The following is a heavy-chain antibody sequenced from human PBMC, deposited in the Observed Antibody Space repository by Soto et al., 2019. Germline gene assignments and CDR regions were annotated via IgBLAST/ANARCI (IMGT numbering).Heavy chain of an antibody. CDR3: ARSPGGYYIH. Sequence: EVQLVESGGGLVQPGGSLRLSCADSGFSFSSYWMHWVRQGPGKGLVWVSRINTDGSSTNYADSVKGRFTISRDNAKNTVYLQMDSLRAEDTAEYYCARSPGGYYIHWGQGTMVTVSS. J-gene: IGHJ3*01. CDR1: GFSFSSYW. V-gene: IGHV3-74*01. D-gene: IGHD3-10*02. CDR2: INTDGSST.